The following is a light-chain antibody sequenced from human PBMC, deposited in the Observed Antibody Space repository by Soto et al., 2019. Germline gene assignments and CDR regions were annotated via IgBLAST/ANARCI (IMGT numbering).Light chain of an antibody. CDR2: DVS. Sequence: QSALTQPASVSGSPGLSIAISCTGTSRDVGGYNSVSWYQQQPGKVPKLMIYDVSNRPSGVSNRFSGSKSGNTASLTISGLQAEYEGDYYCSSYTTGCSYVFGTGTKLTVL. J-gene: IGLJ1*01. CDR3: SSYTTGCSYV. CDR1: SRDVGGYNS. V-gene: IGLV2-14*01.